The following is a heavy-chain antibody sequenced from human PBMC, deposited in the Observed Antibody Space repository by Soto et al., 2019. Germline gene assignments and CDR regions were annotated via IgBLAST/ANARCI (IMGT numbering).Heavy chain of an antibody. CDR3: ARAWMSYYDSSGSYYFDY. CDR1: GGSISSGEYY. D-gene: IGHD3-22*01. V-gene: IGHV4-30-4*01. CDR2: IYYSGST. Sequence: SETLSLTCTVSGGSISSGEYYWSWIRQPPGKGLEWIGYIYYSGSTYYNPSLKSRVTISVDTSKNQFSLKLSSVTAADTAVYYCARAWMSYYDSSGSYYFDYWGQGTLVTVSS. J-gene: IGHJ4*02.